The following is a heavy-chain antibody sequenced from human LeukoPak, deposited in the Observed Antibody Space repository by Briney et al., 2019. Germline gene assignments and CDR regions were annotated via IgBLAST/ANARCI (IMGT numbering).Heavy chain of an antibody. J-gene: IGHJ3*02. V-gene: IGHV3-64*01. CDR3: ARDQPYCSSTSCYVGAFDI. CDR1: GFTFSSYA. D-gene: IGHD2-2*01. Sequence: PGESLRLSCAASGFTFSSYAMHWVRQAPGKGLECVSAISSNGGSTYYANSVKGRFTMSRDNSKNTLYLQMNSLRVEDTAVYYCARDQPYCSSTSCYVGAFDIWGQGTMVTVSS. CDR2: ISSNGGST.